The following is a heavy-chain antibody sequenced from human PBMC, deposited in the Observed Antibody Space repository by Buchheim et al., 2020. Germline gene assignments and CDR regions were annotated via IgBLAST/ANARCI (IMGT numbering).Heavy chain of an antibody. Sequence: QVQFVQSGAEVKKPGASVKVSCKASGYTFTSFAIHWVRQAPGQRLEWMGWITAGNGDTKYSQRLQGRLTLTTDTSASPAYMELSGLRSEDTAVYYCSREGVLTHLDYWGQGTL. CDR2: ITAGNGDT. CDR3: SREGVLTHLDY. D-gene: IGHD4/OR15-4a*01. CDR1: GYTFTSFA. J-gene: IGHJ4*02. V-gene: IGHV1-3*01.